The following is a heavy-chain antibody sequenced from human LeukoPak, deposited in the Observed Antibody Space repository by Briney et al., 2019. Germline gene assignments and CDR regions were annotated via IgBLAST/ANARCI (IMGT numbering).Heavy chain of an antibody. Sequence: GGSLRLSCTASGFTFGDYAMSWFRQASGKGLEWVGFIRSKAYGGTTEYAASVKGRFTISRDDSKSIAYLQMNSLKTEDTAAYYCTRDRGSYSSSWYVDIGDYWGQGTLVTVSS. D-gene: IGHD6-13*01. CDR1: GFTFGDYA. V-gene: IGHV3-49*03. J-gene: IGHJ4*02. CDR3: TRDRGSYSSSWYVDIGDY. CDR2: IRSKAYGGTT.